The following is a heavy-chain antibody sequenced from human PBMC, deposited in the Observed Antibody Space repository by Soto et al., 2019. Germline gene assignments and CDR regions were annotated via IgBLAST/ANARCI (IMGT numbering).Heavy chain of an antibody. CDR2: ITWDGGST. CDR3: AKDTGGYSYGKGGMDV. J-gene: IGHJ6*02. D-gene: IGHD5-18*01. CDR1: GFTFDDHT. Sequence: VQLVESGGVVVQPGGSLRLSCAASGFTFDDHTMHWVRQAPGKGLEWVSLITWDGGSTYYGDSVKGRFTISRDNSKNSLYLQMNSLRTEDTALYYCAKDTGGYSYGKGGMDVWGQGTTVTVSS. V-gene: IGHV3-43*01.